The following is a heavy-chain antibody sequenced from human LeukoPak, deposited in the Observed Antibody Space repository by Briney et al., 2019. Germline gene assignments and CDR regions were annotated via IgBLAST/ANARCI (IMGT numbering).Heavy chain of an antibody. CDR1: GFTFSSYA. V-gene: IGHV4-39*01. CDR3: ARQADTAMVLDAFDI. D-gene: IGHD5-18*01. J-gene: IGHJ3*02. Sequence: GSLRLSCAASGFTFSSYAMSWVRQAPGKGLEWIGSIYYSGSTYYNPSLKSRVTISVDTSKNQFSLKLSSVTAADTAVYYCARQADTAMVLDAFDIWGQGTMVTVSS. CDR2: IYYSGST.